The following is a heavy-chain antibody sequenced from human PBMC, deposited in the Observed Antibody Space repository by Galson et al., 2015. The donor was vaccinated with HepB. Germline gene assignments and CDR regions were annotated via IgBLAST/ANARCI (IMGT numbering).Heavy chain of an antibody. V-gene: IGHV3-66*03. D-gene: IGHD4-11*01. Sequence: SLRLSCAASGFTVSSTYMSWVRQAPGKGLEWVSVIYISGSTNYADSVKGRFTISRDSSKNILYLQMNSLRAEDTAVYYCARDLATVNDYWGQGTLVTVSA. J-gene: IGHJ4*02. CDR3: ARDLATVNDY. CDR1: GFTVSSTY. CDR2: IYISGST.